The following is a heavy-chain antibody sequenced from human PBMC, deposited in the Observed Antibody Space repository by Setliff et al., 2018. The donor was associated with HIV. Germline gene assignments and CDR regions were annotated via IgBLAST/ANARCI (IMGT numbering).Heavy chain of an antibody. CDR1: GGSISSGGYS. CDR3: ARSPSYRSSWEYYFDY. V-gene: IGHV4-30-2*01. CDR2: IYHSGST. D-gene: IGHD6-13*01. Sequence: PSETLSLTCAVSGGSISSGGYSWNWIRQPPGKGLEWIGYIYHSGSTFYNPSLKSRVTISVDRSKNQFSLKLSSVTAADAAVYYCARSPSYRSSWEYYFDYWGQGILVTVSS. J-gene: IGHJ4*02.